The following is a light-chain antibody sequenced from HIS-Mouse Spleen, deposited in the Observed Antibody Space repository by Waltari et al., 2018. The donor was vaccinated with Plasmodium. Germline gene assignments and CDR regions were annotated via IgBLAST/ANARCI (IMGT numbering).Light chain of an antibody. CDR1: SGSVSTSYY. Sequence: QTVVTQEPSFSVSPGGTVTLTCGLSSGSVSTSYYPSWYQQTPGQAPRTLNYSTKPRSSGGPDRFSGSILGNKAALTITGAQADDESDYYCVLYMGSGIWVFGGGTKLTVL. CDR2: STK. CDR3: VLYMGSGIWV. V-gene: IGLV8-61*01. J-gene: IGLJ2*01.